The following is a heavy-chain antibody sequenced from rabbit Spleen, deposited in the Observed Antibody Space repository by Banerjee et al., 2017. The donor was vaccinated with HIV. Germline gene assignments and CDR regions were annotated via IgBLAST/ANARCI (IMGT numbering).Heavy chain of an antibody. CDR2: IWNGDAT. V-gene: IGHV1S43*01. Sequence: QEQLEESGGGLVKPGGTLTLTCKASGFDLSNGYWMCWVRQAPGKGLELTACIWNGDATRYASWAKGRFTITRSTNLNTVTLQMTSLAVADTATYFCARTGSSWSLNLWGPGTLVTVS. D-gene: IGHD8-1*01. J-gene: IGHJ3*01. CDR1: GFDLSNGYW. CDR3: ARTGSSWSLNL.